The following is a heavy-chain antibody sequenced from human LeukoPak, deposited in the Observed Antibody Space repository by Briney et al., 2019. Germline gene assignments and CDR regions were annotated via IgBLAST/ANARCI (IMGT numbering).Heavy chain of an antibody. CDR2: ISYDGTNK. J-gene: IGHJ3*02. D-gene: IGHD5-12*01. Sequence: GGSLRLSCAASGFTFSSYGMHWVRQAPGKGLEWVAVISYDGTNKYYADSVRGRFTISRDNSKNTLYLQMDSLRTEDTAVYYCVSSGYAEVGAFDIWGQGTMVTVSS. CDR1: GFTFSSYG. V-gene: IGHV3-30*03. CDR3: VSSGYAEVGAFDI.